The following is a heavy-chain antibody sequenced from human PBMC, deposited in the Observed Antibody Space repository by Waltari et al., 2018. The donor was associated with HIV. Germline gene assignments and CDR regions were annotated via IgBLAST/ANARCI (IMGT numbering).Heavy chain of an antibody. V-gene: IGHV7-4-1*02. CDR2: INTNTGNP. J-gene: IGHJ4*02. D-gene: IGHD2-15*01. Sequence: QVQLVQSGSELKKPGASVKVSCKASGYTFTRFAMDWVRQAPGQGLEWMGWINTNTGNPTYAEGFTGRFVFSLDTSVRTAYLQISSRKAEDTAVYYCARDGCGGGNCNPDYWGQGTLVTVSS. CDR3: ARDGCGGGNCNPDY. CDR1: GYTFTRFA.